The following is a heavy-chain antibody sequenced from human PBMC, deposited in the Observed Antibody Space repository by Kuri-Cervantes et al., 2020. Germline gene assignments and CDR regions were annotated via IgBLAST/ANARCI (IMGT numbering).Heavy chain of an antibody. CDR1: GFTFDDYA. V-gene: IGHV3-43D*04. Sequence: GGSLRLSCAASGFTFDDYAMHWVRQAPGEGLEWVSLISWDGGSTYYADSVKGRFTISRDNSKNSLYLQMNSLRAEDTAVYYCATQRRGTTTWGQGTLVTVSS. CDR3: ATQRRGTTT. D-gene: IGHD1-1*01. J-gene: IGHJ4*02. CDR2: ISWDGGST.